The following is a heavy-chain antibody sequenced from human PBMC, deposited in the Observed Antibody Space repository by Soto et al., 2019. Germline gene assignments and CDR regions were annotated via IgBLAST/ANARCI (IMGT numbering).Heavy chain of an antibody. Sequence: QVQLVESGGGVVQPGRSLRLSCAASGFTFSTYGMHWVRQAPGKGLEWVAVMSYDGSNKYYADSVRGRFTISRDNSKNTLYLQMTSLRVEDTAVYYCAKGGGSYYRHPRIDHWGQGTLLTVSS. V-gene: IGHV3-30*18. CDR2: MSYDGSNK. CDR1: GFTFSTYG. D-gene: IGHD1-26*01. J-gene: IGHJ4*02. CDR3: AKGGGSYYRHPRIDH.